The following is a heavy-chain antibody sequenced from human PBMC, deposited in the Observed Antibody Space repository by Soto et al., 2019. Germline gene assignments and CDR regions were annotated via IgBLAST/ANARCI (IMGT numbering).Heavy chain of an antibody. D-gene: IGHD2-2*01. Sequence: LRLSCAASGFTFSSYAMHWVRQAPGKGLEWVAVISYDGSNKYYADSVKGRFTISRDNSKNTLYLQMNSLRAEDTAVYYCARDNGIVVVPAAFYFDYWGQGTLVTVSS. CDR2: ISYDGSNK. J-gene: IGHJ4*02. CDR1: GFTFSSYA. V-gene: IGHV3-30-3*01. CDR3: ARDNGIVVVPAAFYFDY.